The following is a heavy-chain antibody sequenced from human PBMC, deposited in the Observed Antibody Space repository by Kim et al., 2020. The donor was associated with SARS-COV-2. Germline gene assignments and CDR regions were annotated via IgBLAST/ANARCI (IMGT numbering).Heavy chain of an antibody. CDR3: ARGDYFYYAMDI. Sequence: STYHNAAHKSRVTISLDPSRNQFSLRLPSVTSTDTAVYYCARGDYFYYAMDIWGQGTTVTVSS. V-gene: IGHV4-30-2*04. J-gene: IGHJ6*02. CDR2: ST.